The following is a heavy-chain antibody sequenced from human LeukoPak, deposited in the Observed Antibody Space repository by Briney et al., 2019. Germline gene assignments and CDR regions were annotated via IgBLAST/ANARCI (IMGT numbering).Heavy chain of an antibody. J-gene: IGHJ3*02. V-gene: IGHV3-30*18. CDR1: GFTFSSYG. CDR2: ISYDGSNK. CDR3: AKDQSWANSWYFGAFDI. D-gene: IGHD6-13*01. Sequence: GGSLRLSCAASGFTFSSYGMHWVRQAPGKGLEWVAVISYDGSNKYYADSVKGRFTISRDNSKNTLYLQMNSLRAEDTAAYYCAKDQSWANSWYFGAFDIWGQGTMVTVSS.